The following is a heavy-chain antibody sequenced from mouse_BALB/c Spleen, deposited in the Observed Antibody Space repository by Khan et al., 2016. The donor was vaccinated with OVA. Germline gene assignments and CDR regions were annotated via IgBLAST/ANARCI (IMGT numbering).Heavy chain of an antibody. CDR3: ARGNYYGYYCDY. J-gene: IGHJ2*01. V-gene: IGHV3-2*02. Sequence: EVKVEESGPGLVKPSQSLSLTCTVTGYSITSGYAWNWIRQFPGNKLEWMGYISYSGGTSYNPSLKSRISITRDTSKNQFFLQLNSVTTEDTATYDCARGNYYGYYCDYWGQGTPLTVSS. CDR2: ISYSGGT. D-gene: IGHD1-1*01. CDR1: GYSITSGYA.